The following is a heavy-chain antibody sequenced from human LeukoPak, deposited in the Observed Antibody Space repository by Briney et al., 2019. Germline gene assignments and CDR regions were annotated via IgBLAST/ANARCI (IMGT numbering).Heavy chain of an antibody. D-gene: IGHD6-13*01. CDR2: IIPIFGTA. V-gene: IGHV1-69*05. CDR3: ARDSAAAAGTRGANFDY. CDR1: GGTFGSYA. Sequence: SVKVSCKASGGTFGSYAISWVRQAPGQGLEWMGGIIPIFGTANYAQKFQGRVTITTDESTSTAYMELSSLRSEDTAVYYCARDSAAAAGTRGANFDYWGQGTLVTVSS. J-gene: IGHJ4*02.